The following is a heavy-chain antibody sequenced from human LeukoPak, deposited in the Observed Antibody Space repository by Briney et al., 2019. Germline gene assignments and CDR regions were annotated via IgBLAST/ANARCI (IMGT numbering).Heavy chain of an antibody. V-gene: IGHV1-3*01. CDR3: ARVLQYYYGSGDGFDP. CDR2: INAGNGNT. J-gene: IGHJ5*02. D-gene: IGHD3-10*01. Sequence: ASVKVSCKASGYTFTSYAMHWVRQAPGQRLEWMGWINAGNGNTKYSQKFQGRVTITRDTSASTAYMELSSLRSEDTAVYYCARVLQYYYGSGDGFDPWGQGTLVTVSS. CDR1: GYTFTSYA.